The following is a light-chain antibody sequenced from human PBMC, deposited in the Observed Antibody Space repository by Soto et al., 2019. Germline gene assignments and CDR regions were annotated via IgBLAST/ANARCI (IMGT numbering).Light chain of an antibody. CDR3: CSYAGSITYV. J-gene: IGLJ1*01. V-gene: IGLV2-23*02. CDR1: SSDVGSDNL. Sequence: QSVLTQPASVSGSPGQSITISCTGTSSDVGSDNLVSWYQQHPGKAPKFIIYEVSQRPAGVSYRFSGSKSGNTAYLTISGPQAEDEADYYCCSYAGSITYVFGTGTKVTVL. CDR2: EVS.